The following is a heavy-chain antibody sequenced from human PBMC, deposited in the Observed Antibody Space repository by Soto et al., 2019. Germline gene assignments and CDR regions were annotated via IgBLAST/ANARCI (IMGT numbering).Heavy chain of an antibody. CDR2: IGTAGDT. Sequence: EVQRVESGGGLVQPGGSLRLSCAASGFTFSSYDMHWVRQATGKGLEWVSAIGTAGDTYYPGSVKGRFTISRENAKNSLHLQLNSLRDGHTAQSYCARATWDALDIWGQGTMVTVSS. CDR3: ARATWDALDI. J-gene: IGHJ3*02. V-gene: IGHV3-13*01. CDR1: GFTFSSYD.